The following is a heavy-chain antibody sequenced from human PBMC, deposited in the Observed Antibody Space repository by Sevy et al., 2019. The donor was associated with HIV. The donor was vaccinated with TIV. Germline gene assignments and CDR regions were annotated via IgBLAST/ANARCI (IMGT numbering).Heavy chain of an antibody. Sequence: GGSLRLSCTASGFTFSSYDMNWVRQAPGKGLEWVSKISSSGSSIYYADSVKGRFTISRDNPKNSLNLQMNSLRAEDTAVYYCTRSEGAFDNGFDPWGQGTLITVSS. D-gene: IGHD2-8*01. CDR2: ISSSGSSI. J-gene: IGHJ5*02. CDR3: TRSEGAFDNGFDP. V-gene: IGHV3-48*03. CDR1: GFTFSSYD.